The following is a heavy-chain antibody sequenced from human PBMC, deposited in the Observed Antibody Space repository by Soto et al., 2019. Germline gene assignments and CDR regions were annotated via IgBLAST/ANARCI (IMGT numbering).Heavy chain of an antibody. CDR2: ISSSSSYI. D-gene: IGHD6-19*01. CDR1: GFTCINYG. CDR3: ARDRQWLAEIFDY. V-gene: IGHV3-21*01. Sequence: GGSMRLRNAASGFTCINYGMSWVSQVPGKGLEWVSSISSSSSYIYYADSVKGRFTISRDNAKNSLYLQMNSLRAEDTAVYYCARDRQWLAEIFDYWRQGTLVTVSS. J-gene: IGHJ4*02.